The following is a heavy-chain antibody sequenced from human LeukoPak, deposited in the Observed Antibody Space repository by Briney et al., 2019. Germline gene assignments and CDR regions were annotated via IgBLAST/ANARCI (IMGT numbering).Heavy chain of an antibody. CDR2: INHSGST. V-gene: IGHV4-34*01. Sequence: SETLSLTCAVYGGSFSGYYWSWIRQPPGKGLEWIGEINHSGSTNYNPSLKSRVTISVDTSKNQFSLKLSSVTAADTAVYYCARTTQETVTTEASDYWGQGTLVTASS. CDR3: ARTTQETVTTEASDY. J-gene: IGHJ4*02. CDR1: GGSFSGYY. D-gene: IGHD4-17*01.